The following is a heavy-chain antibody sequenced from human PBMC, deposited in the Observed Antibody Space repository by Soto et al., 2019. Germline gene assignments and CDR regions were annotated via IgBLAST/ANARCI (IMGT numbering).Heavy chain of an antibody. V-gene: IGHV3-30*19. CDR1: GFTFSDYG. J-gene: IGHJ4*02. D-gene: IGHD2-15*01. CDR3: AIAKRRCSGGNRHGLDN. Sequence: QVHLVESGGGVVQPGRSLRLSCTVSGFTFSDYGMHWVRRAPDKGLAWVAVISYDGKNTYVTDSVKGRFSISRDNFSNELTLQMNNLRPKDTAVYDCAIAKRRCSGGNRHGLDNWCQGTLVTVS. CDR2: ISYDGKNT.